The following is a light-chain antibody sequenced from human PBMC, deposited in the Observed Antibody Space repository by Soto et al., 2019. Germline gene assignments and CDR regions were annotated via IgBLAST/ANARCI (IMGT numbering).Light chain of an antibody. CDR3: QQRSSWPLT. J-gene: IGKJ4*01. CDR1: QSVSTY. Sequence: EIVLTQSPATLSLSPGERATLSCRASQSVSTYLAWYQQKPGQAPRLLIYDASNRATAIPARYSGSGSGTDFTLTISSLEPEDFAVYYCQQRSSWPLTFGGGTKVEI. V-gene: IGKV3-11*01. CDR2: DAS.